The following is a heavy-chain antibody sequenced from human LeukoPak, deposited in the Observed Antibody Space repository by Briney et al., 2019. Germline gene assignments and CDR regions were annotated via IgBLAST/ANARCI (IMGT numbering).Heavy chain of an antibody. CDR2: ISSSGST. D-gene: IGHD3-22*01. J-gene: IGHJ3*02. V-gene: IGHV4-61*02. CDR1: GDSISSGDYY. CDR3: ARGPYSYDSSGAFDI. Sequence: SETLSLTCTVSGDSISSGDYYWSWIRQPAGKGLEWIGRISSSGSTNYNPSLKSRVTISVDTSKNQFSLKLSSVTAADTAVYFCARGPYSYDSSGAFDIRGQGTMVTVSS.